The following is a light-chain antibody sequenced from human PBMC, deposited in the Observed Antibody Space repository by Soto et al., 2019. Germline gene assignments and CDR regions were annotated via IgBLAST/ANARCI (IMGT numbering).Light chain of an antibody. CDR2: DAS. CDR1: QSVSSN. CDR3: QQRSNWPPIT. Sequence: EIVMTQSPATLSVSPGERATLSCRASQSVSSNLAWYQQKPGQAPRLLIHDASHRAAGIPARFSGSGFGTDFTLTISSLEPEDAAVYYCQQRSNWPPITFGQGTHWRL. V-gene: IGKV3-11*01. J-gene: IGKJ5*01.